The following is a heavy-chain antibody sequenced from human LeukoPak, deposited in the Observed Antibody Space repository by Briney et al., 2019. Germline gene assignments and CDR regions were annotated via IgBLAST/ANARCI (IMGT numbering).Heavy chain of an antibody. CDR2: IYPGDSDT. J-gene: IGHJ4*02. CDR3: ARPPPYDY. Sequence: GESLQISCKGSGYNFPTSWIGWVRQMPGKGLEWMGIIYPGDSDTRYSPSFQGQVTISVNKSISTAYLHWSSLRASDTAMYYCARPPPYDYWGQGTLVTVSS. CDR1: GYNFPTSW. V-gene: IGHV5-51*01.